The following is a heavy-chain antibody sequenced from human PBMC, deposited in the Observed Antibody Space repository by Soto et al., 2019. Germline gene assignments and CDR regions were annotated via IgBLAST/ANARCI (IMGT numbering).Heavy chain of an antibody. V-gene: IGHV3-21*01. Sequence: GGSLRLSCAASGFTFSTYSMNWVRQAPGKGLEWVSSISSSSSYIYYADSVQGRFTISRDDAKNSLYLQMNSLRDEDTAVYYWARDLWRTYSSGPYNDYGGQEPLVTVSS. D-gene: IGHD6-19*01. CDR1: GFTFSTYS. J-gene: IGHJ4*02. CDR3: ARDLWRTYSSGPYNDY. CDR2: ISSSSSYI.